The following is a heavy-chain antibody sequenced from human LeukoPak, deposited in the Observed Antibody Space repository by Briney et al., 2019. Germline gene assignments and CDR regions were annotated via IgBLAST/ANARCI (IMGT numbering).Heavy chain of an antibody. CDR3: ARRVPNYYDSSGYIDY. CDR2: ISAYNGNT. CDR1: GYTFTSYG. D-gene: IGHD3-22*01. J-gene: IGHJ4*02. Sequence: ASVKVSCKASGYTFTSYGISWVRQAPGQGLEWMGWISAYNGNTNYAQKLQGRVTMTTDTSTSTAYMELRSLRSYDTAVYYCARRVPNYYDSSGYIDYWGQGTLVTVSS. V-gene: IGHV1-18*01.